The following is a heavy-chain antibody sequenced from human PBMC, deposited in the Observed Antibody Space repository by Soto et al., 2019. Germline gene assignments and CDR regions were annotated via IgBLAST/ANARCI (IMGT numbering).Heavy chain of an antibody. CDR2: IYRTGST. CDR3: ASRDPGTSVDY. CDR1: VGSFTSNNW. V-gene: IGHV4-4*02. D-gene: IGHD1-7*01. Sequence: QVQLQESGPGLVKPSGTLSLTCAVSVGSFTSNNWWTWVRQPPGQGLEWIGEIYRTGSTNYTPSLKSRVTISLDKSENQFSLKVTSLTAADTAVYYCASRDPGTSVDYWGQGTLVTVSS. J-gene: IGHJ4*02.